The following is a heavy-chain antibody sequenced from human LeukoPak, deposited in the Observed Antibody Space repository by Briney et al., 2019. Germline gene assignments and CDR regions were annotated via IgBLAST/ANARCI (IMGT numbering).Heavy chain of an antibody. CDR1: GFTFSSYS. V-gene: IGHV3-9*01. Sequence: GGSLRLSCAASGFTFSSYSMNWVRQAPGKGLEWVSGISWNSGSIGYADSVKGRFTISRDNAKNSLYLQMNSLRAEDTALYYCAKGVTYDIDFLYFQHWGQGTLVTVSS. CDR3: AKGVTYDIDFLYFQH. CDR2: ISWNSGSI. J-gene: IGHJ1*01. D-gene: IGHD3-9*01.